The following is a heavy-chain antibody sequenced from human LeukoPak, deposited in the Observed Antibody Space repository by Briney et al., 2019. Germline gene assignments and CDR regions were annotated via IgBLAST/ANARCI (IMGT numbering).Heavy chain of an antibody. CDR3: ARAPKNYGSGIYFDY. V-gene: IGHV3-21*01. CDR1: GFTFSSYS. CDR2: ISSSSSYI. D-gene: IGHD3-10*01. Sequence: PGGSLRLSCAASGFTFSSYSMNWVRQAPGKGLEWVSSISSSSSYIYYADSVKGRFTISRDNAKNSLYLQMNSLRAEDTAVYYCARAPKNYGSGIYFDYWGQGTLVTVSS. J-gene: IGHJ4*02.